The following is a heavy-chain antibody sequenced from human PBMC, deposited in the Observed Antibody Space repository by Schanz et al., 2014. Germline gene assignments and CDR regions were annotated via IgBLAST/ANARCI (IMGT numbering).Heavy chain of an antibody. CDR1: GFTVNTNY. CDR3: ARDGGRDGYNLAFDV. Sequence: EVQLVESGGGLIQPGGSLRLSCAVSGFTVNTNYMSWVRQAPGKGLEWISSMYINSGSTQYADSVKGRFIISRDSSKNTLFLQMNSLRAEDTAVYSCARDGGRDGYNLAFDVWGQGTLVTVSS. CDR2: MYINSGST. D-gene: IGHD5-12*01. V-gene: IGHV3-53*01. J-gene: IGHJ3*01.